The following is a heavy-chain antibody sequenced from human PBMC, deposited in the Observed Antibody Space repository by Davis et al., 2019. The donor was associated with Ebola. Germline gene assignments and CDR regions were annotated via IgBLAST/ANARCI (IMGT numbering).Heavy chain of an antibody. CDR3: ARDGAAYCGGDCYYYYFDY. CDR1: GFTFSNYA. Sequence: PGGSLRLSCTASGFTFSNYAMSWVRQAPGKGLEWVSTLSGSGGNTYYADSVKGRFTISRDNSKNTLYLQMNRLRAEDTAVYYCARDGAAYCGGDCYYYYFDYWGQGTLVTVSS. J-gene: IGHJ4*02. D-gene: IGHD2-21*02. CDR2: LSGSGGNT. V-gene: IGHV3-23*01.